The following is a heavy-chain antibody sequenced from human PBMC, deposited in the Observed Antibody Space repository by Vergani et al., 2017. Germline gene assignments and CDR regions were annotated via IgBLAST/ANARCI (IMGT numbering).Heavy chain of an antibody. V-gene: IGHV3-33*01. J-gene: IGHJ4*02. Sequence: QVQLVESGGGVVQPGRSLRLSCAASGFTFSSYGMHWVRQAPGKGLEWVAIIWYDGSNKYYADSVKGRFTISRDNSKNTLYLQMNSLRAEDTAVYYCARGGSSRYSGSYTHDYWCQGTLVTVSS. D-gene: IGHD1-26*01. CDR3: ARGGSSRYSGSYTHDY. CDR1: GFTFSSYG. CDR2: IWYDGSNK.